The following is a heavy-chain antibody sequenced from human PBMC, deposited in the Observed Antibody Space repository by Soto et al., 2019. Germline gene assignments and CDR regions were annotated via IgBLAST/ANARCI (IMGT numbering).Heavy chain of an antibody. V-gene: IGHV4-34*01. CDR3: ARRYGYYFDY. D-gene: IGHD3-9*01. CDR1: GGYFSGYG. Sequence: PSETLSLTSAVYGGYFSGYGWSWIRQPPGKGLEWIGEINHSGSTNYNPSLKSRVTISVDTSKNQFSLKLSSVTAADTAVYYCARRYGYYFDYWGQGTLVTVSS. J-gene: IGHJ4*02. CDR2: INHSGST.